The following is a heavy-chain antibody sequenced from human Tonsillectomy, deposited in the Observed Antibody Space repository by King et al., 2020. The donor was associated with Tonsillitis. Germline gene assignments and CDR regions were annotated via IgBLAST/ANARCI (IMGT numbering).Heavy chain of an antibody. CDR1: GGTFSSYA. CDR2: IIPIFGTA. Sequence: VQLVESGAEVKKPGSSVKVSCKASGGTFSSYAISWVRQAPGQGLEWMGGIIPIFGTANYAQKFQGRVTITADESTSTAYMELSSLRSEDTAVYYCARDHFGKRGVEMATIVPFDIWGQGTMVTVSS. V-gene: IGHV1-69*01. CDR3: ARDHFGKRGVEMATIVPFDI. D-gene: IGHD5-24*01. J-gene: IGHJ3*02.